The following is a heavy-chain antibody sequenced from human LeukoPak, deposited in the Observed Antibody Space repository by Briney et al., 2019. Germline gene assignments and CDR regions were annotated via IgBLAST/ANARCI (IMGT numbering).Heavy chain of an antibody. CDR3: ARHSGNDFWSGYWRYYFDY. CDR1: GGSXXSYY. Sequence: ETLSLTCXVSGGSXXSYYWSWIRQPPGKGLEWIGYIYYSGSTNYNPSLKSRVTISVDTSKNQFSLKLSSVTAADTAVYYCARHSGNDFWSGYWRYYFDYWGQGTLVTVSS. D-gene: IGHD3-3*01. CDR2: IYYSGST. V-gene: IGHV4-59*08. J-gene: IGHJ4*02.